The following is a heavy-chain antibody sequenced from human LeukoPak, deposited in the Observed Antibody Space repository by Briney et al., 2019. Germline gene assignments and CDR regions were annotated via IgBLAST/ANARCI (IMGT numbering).Heavy chain of an antibody. CDR1: GGSFSRYY. CDR3: ARTDYYDSSGYYWFDP. CDR2: INHSGST. V-gene: IGHV4-34*01. J-gene: IGHJ5*02. Sequence: KSSETLSLTCAVYGGSFSRYYWSWIRQPPGKGLEWIGEINHSGSTNYNPSLKSRVTISVDTSKNQFSLKLSSVTAADTAVYYCARTDYYDSSGYYWFDPWGQGTLVTVSS. D-gene: IGHD3-22*01.